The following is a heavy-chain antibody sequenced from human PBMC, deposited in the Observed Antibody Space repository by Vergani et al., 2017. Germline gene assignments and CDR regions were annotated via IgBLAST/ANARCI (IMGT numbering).Heavy chain of an antibody. V-gene: IGHV3-30*18. J-gene: IGHJ4*02. Sequence: QVQLVESGGGVVQPGRSLRLSCAASGFTFSSYGMHWVRQAPGKGLEWVAVIPYDGSNKYYADSVKGRFTISRDNSKNTLYLQMNSLRAEDTAVYYCAKARRGVYFDYWGQGTLVTVSS. CDR1: GFTFSSYG. CDR3: AKARRGVYFDY. D-gene: IGHD1-26*01. CDR2: IPYDGSNK.